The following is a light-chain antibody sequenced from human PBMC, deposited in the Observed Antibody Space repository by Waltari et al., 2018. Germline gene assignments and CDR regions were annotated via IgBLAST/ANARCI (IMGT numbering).Light chain of an antibody. CDR3: QQYYTTPLT. V-gene: IGKV1-5*03. CDR2: KAS. CDR1: QSISTW. Sequence: DIQMTQSPSTLSASVGDRVIISCWASQSISTWLAWYQQKPGKAPKLLISKASTLETGVPSRFSGSGSGTAFTLTISSLQPDDFATYYCQQYYTTPLTFGGGTKVEI. J-gene: IGKJ4*01.